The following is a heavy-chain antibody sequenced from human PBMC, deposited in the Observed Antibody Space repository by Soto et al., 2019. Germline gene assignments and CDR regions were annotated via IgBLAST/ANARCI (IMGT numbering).Heavy chain of an antibody. CDR3: ARAYYDFWSGYSGYYYYGMDV. D-gene: IGHD3-3*01. J-gene: IGHJ6*02. CDR1: GGSISSYY. Sequence: SETLSLTCTVSGGSISSYYWSWIRQPPGKGLEWIGYIYYSGSTNYNPSLKSRVTISVDTSKNQFSLKLSSVTAADTAVYYCARAYYDFWSGYSGYYYYGMDVWGQGTTVTVSS. V-gene: IGHV4-59*01. CDR2: IYYSGST.